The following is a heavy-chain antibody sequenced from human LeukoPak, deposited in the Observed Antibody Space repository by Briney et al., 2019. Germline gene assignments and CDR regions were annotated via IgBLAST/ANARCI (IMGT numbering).Heavy chain of an antibody. CDR2: INHSGST. CDR3: ARLLGFPY. Sequence: SETLSLTCAVYGGSFSGYYWSWIRQPPGKGLEWIGEINHSGSTNYNPSLKSRVTISVDTSKNQFSLKLSSVTAADTAVYYCARLLGFPYWGQGTLVTVSS. CDR1: GGSFSGYY. D-gene: IGHD3-10*01. V-gene: IGHV4-34*01. J-gene: IGHJ4*02.